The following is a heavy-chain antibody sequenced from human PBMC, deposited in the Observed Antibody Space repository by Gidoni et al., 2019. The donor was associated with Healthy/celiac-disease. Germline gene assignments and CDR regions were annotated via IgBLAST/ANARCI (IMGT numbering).Heavy chain of an antibody. CDR1: GYTFTGYY. V-gene: IGHV1-2*02. D-gene: IGHD2-2*01. CDR2: INPNSGGT. CDR3: ASGVVVPAATTYYYYYMDV. Sequence: QVQLVQSGAEVKKPGASVTVSCKASGYTFTGYYMHWVRQAPGQGLEWMGWINPNSGGTNYAQKFQGRVTMTRDTSISTAYMELSRLRSDDTAVYYCASGVVVPAATTYYYYYMDVWGKGTTVTVSS. J-gene: IGHJ6*03.